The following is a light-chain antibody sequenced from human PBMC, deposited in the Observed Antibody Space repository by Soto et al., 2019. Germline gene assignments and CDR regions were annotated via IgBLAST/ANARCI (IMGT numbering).Light chain of an antibody. J-gene: IGLJ2*01. Sequence: QSALTQPASVSGSPGQSITISCTGTSSDVGSYNYVSWYQQNPGKAPKLIIHDVSNRPSGVSNRFSGSKSGNTASLTISGLQAEDEANYYCSSYPSTNTLIFGGGTKLTVL. V-gene: IGLV2-14*01. CDR3: SSYPSTNTLI. CDR1: SSDVGSYNY. CDR2: DVS.